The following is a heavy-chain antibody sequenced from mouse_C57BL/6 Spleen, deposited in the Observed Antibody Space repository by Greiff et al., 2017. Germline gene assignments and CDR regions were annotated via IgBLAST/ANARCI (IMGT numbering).Heavy chain of an antibody. CDR2: LYPRSGNT. CDR1: GYTFTSYG. V-gene: IGHV1-81*01. J-gene: IGHJ4*01. D-gene: IGHD1-1*01. CDR3: ARSYYGSSPHYAMDY. Sequence: QVQLKASGAELARPGASVKLSCKASGYTFTSYGISWVKQRTGQGLEWICELYPRSGNTYYNEKFTGKATLTADKSSSTAYMELRSLTSEDSAVYFCARSYYGSSPHYAMDYWGQGTSVTVSS.